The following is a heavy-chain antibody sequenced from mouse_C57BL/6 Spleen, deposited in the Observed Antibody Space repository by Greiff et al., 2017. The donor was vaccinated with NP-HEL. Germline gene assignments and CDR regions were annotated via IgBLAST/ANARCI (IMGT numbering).Heavy chain of an antibody. CDR2: ISYDGSN. CDR3: ARDYGHYFDY. J-gene: IGHJ2*01. D-gene: IGHD1-1*02. Sequence: EVQLQQSGPGLVKPSQSLSLTCSVTGYSITSGYYWNWIRQFPGNKLEWMGYISYDGSNNYDPSLKNRISITRDTSKNQFFLKLNSVTTEDTATYDCARDYGHYFDYWGQGTTLTVSS. CDR1: GYSITSGYY. V-gene: IGHV3-6*01.